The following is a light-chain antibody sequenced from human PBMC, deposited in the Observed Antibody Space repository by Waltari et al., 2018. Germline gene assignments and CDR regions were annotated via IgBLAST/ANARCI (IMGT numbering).Light chain of an antibody. CDR2: AAS. CDR1: QSISSY. CDR3: QQSYSTPMYT. J-gene: IGKJ2*01. Sequence: DIQMTQSPSSLSASVGDRVTITCRASQSISSYLNWYQQQPGKAPKPLIYAASSLQSGVPSRFSGSGSGTDFTLPISSLQPEDFATYYCQQSYSTPMYTFGQGTKLEIK. V-gene: IGKV1-39*01.